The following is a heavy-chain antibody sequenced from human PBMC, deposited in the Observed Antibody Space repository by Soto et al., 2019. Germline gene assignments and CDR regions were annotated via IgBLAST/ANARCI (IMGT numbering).Heavy chain of an antibody. Sequence: VQLLESVGDLVQPGGSLRLSCEASGFTFSNYAMSWVRQAPGKGLEWVSVISGSGGSTNYADSAKGRFTISRDNSMDTLYLQMNSLRAEDTAVYYCARVFYYDILTGKSYNMDVWGQGTTVIVSS. CDR1: GFTFSNYA. J-gene: IGHJ6*02. D-gene: IGHD3-9*01. CDR3: ARVFYYDILTGKSYNMDV. V-gene: IGHV3-23*01. CDR2: ISGSGGST.